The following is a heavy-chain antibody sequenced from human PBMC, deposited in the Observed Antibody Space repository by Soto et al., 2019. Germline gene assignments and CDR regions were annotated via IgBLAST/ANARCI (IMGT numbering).Heavy chain of an antibody. V-gene: IGHV5-51*01. CDR2: IYPGDSDT. D-gene: IGHD6-13*01. J-gene: IGHJ6*02. CDR1: GYSFTSYW. Sequence: GESLKISCKGSGYSFTSYWIGWVRQMPGKGLEWMGIIYPGDSDTRYSPSFQGQVTISADKSISTAYLQWSSLKASDTAMYYCARPAAGDYYYYYGMDVWGQGTTVTSP. CDR3: ARPAAGDYYYYYGMDV.